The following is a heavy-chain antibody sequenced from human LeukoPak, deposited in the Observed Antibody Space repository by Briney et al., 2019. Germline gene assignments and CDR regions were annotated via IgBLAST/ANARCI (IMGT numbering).Heavy chain of an antibody. CDR1: GGSFSGYY. V-gene: IGHV4-34*01. J-gene: IGHJ4*02. D-gene: IGHD6-6*01. CDR3: AWGSLPTASYSSSSYGLDY. CDR2: INHSGST. Sequence: PSETLSLTCAVYGGSFSGYYWSWIRQPPGKGLEWIGEINHSGSTNYNPSLKSRVTISVDTSKNQFSLKLSSVTAADTAVYYCAWGSLPTASYSSSSYGLDYWGQGTLVTVSS.